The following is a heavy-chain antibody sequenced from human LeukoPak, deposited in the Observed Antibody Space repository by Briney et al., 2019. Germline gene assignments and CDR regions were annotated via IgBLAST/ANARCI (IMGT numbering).Heavy chain of an antibody. CDR3: ARDEMCSGSFYKL. D-gene: IGHD3-10*02. V-gene: IGHV1-8*01. Sequence: ASVKVSCKASGYTFTSYDINWVRQSTGQGLEWMGWMNPNSGNTGYAQKFQGRVTMTRNTSISTAYMELSSLRSEDTAVYYCARDEMCSGSFYKLWGQRTLVTVSS. CDR2: MNPNSGNT. J-gene: IGHJ4*02. CDR1: GYTFTSYD.